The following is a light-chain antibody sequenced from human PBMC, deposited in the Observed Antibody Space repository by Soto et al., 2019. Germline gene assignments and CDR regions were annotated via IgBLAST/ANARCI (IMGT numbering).Light chain of an antibody. J-gene: IGKJ1*01. CDR3: QQYDKWPTWT. CDR2: GAS. Sequence: EIVLTPSPATLSVSPGERATLSCRASQSVSRDLAWYQQKPGQAPRLLIYGASTRAPSIPARFSGSGSGTDFTLTISSLQSEDFAVYYCQQYDKWPTWTFGQGTKVDI. CDR1: QSVSRD. V-gene: IGKV3-15*01.